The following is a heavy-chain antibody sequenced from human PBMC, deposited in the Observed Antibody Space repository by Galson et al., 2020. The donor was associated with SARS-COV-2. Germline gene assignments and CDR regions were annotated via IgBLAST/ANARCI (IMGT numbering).Heavy chain of an antibody. CDR1: GFTFSSYG. V-gene: IGHV3-30*18. CDR3: AKDGPYYGSGSYYNNWFDP. D-gene: IGHD3-10*01. CDR2: ISYDGSNK. Sequence: GGSLRLSCAASGFTFSSYGMHWVRQAPGKGLEWVAVISYDGSNKYYADSVKGRFTISRDNSKNTLYLQMNSLRAEDTAVYYCAKDGPYYGSGSYYNNWFDPWGQGTLVTVSS. J-gene: IGHJ5*02.